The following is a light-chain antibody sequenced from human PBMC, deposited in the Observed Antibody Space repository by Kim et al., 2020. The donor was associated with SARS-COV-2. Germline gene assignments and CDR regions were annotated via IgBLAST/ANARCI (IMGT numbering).Light chain of an antibody. CDR1: QSVSSN. J-gene: IGKJ4*01. CDR3: QQYSHWPLN. V-gene: IGKV3-15*01. CDR2: GAS. Sequence: EIVMTQSPATLSVSPGERATLSCRASQSVSSNLAWYQQKPGQAPRLLIYGASTRATGNPGRFSGSGSGTEFTLTISSLQSEDFAVYYCQQYSHWPLNFGGGTKLEI.